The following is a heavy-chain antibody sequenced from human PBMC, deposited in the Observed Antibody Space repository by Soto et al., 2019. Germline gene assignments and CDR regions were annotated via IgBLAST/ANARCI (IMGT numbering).Heavy chain of an antibody. CDR2: INSGGRT. CDR1: GFTFSSYT. V-gene: IGHV3-23*01. CDR3: AKDLRPDGVCDFDY. J-gene: IGHJ4*02. Sequence: EVQLLESGGGLVQPGGSLRLSCAASGFTFSSYTMNWVRQAPGKGLEWVSGINSGGRTYYADSVKGRFTISRDDSKNPLYLQIISLSAEDTAVYYCAKDLRPDGVCDFDYWGQGTLVTVSS. D-gene: IGHD2-8*01.